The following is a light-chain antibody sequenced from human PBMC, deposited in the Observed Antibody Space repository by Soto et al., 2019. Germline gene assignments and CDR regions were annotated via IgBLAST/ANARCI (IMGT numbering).Light chain of an antibody. J-gene: IGKJ1*01. CDR3: QPYGSFSWT. CDR2: GAS. V-gene: IGKV3-20*01. Sequence: EIVLTQSPGTLSLSPGERATLSCRASQSVSSSYLAWYQQKPGQAPRLLIYGASSRATGIPDRFSGSGSGTDFTLTISRLEPEDFAVYYCQPYGSFSWTFGQGTKVEIK. CDR1: QSVSSSY.